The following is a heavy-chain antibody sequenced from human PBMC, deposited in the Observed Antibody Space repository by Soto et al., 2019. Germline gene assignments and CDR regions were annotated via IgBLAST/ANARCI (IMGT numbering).Heavy chain of an antibody. D-gene: IGHD1-1*01. CDR2: INPDGSRT. Sequence: EVQLVESGGELVQPGGSLRLSCAASGFTFNNYWMHWVRQAPGKGLVWVSRINPDGSRTSYADSVKGRISISRDNAKNTLYLQMDSLRAEDTAVYYCAKVATGSYNWFDPWGQGTLVTVSS. CDR3: AKVATGSYNWFDP. CDR1: GFTFNNYW. J-gene: IGHJ5*02. V-gene: IGHV3-74*01.